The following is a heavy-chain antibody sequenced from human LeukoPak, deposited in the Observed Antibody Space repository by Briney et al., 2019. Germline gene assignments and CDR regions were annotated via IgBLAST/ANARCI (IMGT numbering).Heavy chain of an antibody. J-gene: IGHJ4*02. Sequence: KPSETLSLTCTVSGGSISSYYWSWIRQPPGKGLEWIGYIYYSGSTNYNLSLKSRVTISVDTSKNQFSLKLSSVTAADTAVYYCARAAGFLAVAGLDYWGQGTLVTVSS. CDR2: IYYSGST. CDR3: ARAAGFLAVAGLDY. CDR1: GGSISSYY. V-gene: IGHV4-59*01. D-gene: IGHD6-19*01.